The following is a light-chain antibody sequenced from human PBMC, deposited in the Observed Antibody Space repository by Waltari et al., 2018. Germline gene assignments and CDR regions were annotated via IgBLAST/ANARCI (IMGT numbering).Light chain of an antibody. CDR1: QGLNSW. CDR2: AAS. V-gene: IGKV1-12*01. J-gene: IGKJ2*01. CDR3: QQHDHLPYT. Sequence: DIQMTQSPSSVSASVGDSVTITCRASQGLNSWLAWYQHKPGKAPKLLIYAASNLQNGVPSRFSASGSGTEFILTISSLQPEDFATYYCQQHDHLPYTFGQGTELESK.